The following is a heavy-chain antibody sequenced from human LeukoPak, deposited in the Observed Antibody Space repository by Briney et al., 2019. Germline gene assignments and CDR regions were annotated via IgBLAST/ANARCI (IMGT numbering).Heavy chain of an antibody. CDR3: ARTIAQYSNTWLYYYYGLDV. CDR2: ISAGSEDS. CDR1: GFTFGGYA. V-gene: IGHV3-23*01. Sequence: GGSLRLARTASGFTFGGYAMIWVRQAPGKGLEWVSSISAGSEDSYYADSVKGRFTISRDNSKSTLYLQMNSLRADDTAVYYCARTIAQYSNTWLYYYYGLDVWGQGTTVTVSS. J-gene: IGHJ6*02. D-gene: IGHD1-7*01.